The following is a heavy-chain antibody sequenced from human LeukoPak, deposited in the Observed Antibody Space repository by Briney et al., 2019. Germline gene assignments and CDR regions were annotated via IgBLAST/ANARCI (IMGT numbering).Heavy chain of an antibody. CDR1: SDSIRSSSYY. Sequence: SETLSLTCSLSSDSIRSSSYYWGWIRQPPGKGLEWIGSIYNNGHTYYNPSLNRRLTISVDTPKNQFSLKLTSLIAADTAVYYCARDLRSYYGSGTNYLDPWGQGTLVIVSS. V-gene: IGHV4-39*07. CDR3: ARDLRSYYGSGTNYLDP. CDR2: IYNNGHT. D-gene: IGHD3-10*01. J-gene: IGHJ5*02.